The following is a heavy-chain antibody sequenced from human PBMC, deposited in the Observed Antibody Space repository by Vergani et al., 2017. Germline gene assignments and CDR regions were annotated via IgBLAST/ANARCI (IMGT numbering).Heavy chain of an antibody. CDR3: AKALAWCSGGSCYSGYFDY. CDR2: ISWDGGST. J-gene: IGHJ4*02. D-gene: IGHD2-15*01. CDR1: VFTFDDYT. V-gene: IGHV3-43*01. Sequence: EVQLLKSGGVVVQPGGSMRLSCAASVFTFDDYTMHWVRQAPGKGLEWVSLISWDGGSTDYADSVKGRFTISRDNSKNSLYLQMNSLRTEDTALYYCAKALAWCSGGSCYSGYFDYWGQGTLVTVSS.